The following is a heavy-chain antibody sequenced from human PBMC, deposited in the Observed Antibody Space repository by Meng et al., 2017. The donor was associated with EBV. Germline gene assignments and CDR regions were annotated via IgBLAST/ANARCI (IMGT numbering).Heavy chain of an antibody. D-gene: IGHD1/OR15-1a*01. CDR3: VRELVGGTFDY. Sequence: QSVQAWAQGNNPVASVKFSGTALGNTFTSHYLHWVRQAPGQGLEWMGIIIPAGGNTNYAQNFRGIFTMTRDTSTSTVYMDLSILTSEDTAVYYCVRELVGGTFDYWGQGTLVTVSS. J-gene: IGHJ4*02. CDR1: GNTFTSHY. CDR2: IIPAGGNT. V-gene: IGHV1-46*01.